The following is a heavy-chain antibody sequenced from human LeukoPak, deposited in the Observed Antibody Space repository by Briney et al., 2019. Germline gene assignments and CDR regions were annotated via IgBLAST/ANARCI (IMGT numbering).Heavy chain of an antibody. D-gene: IGHD4-17*01. Sequence: ASVKVSCKASGYTFTGYYMHWVRQAPGQGLEWMGWINPNSGGTNYAQKFQRRVTMTRDTSISTAYMELSRLRSDDTAVYYCARDLPYGYDAFDIWGQGTMVTVSS. V-gene: IGHV1-2*02. J-gene: IGHJ3*02. CDR2: INPNSGGT. CDR3: ARDLPYGYDAFDI. CDR1: GYTFTGYY.